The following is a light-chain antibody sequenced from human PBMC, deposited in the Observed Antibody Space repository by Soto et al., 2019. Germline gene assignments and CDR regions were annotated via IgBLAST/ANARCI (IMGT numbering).Light chain of an antibody. CDR1: SSNIGSHY. Sequence: QSVLTQPPSMSAAPGQKVTISCSGSSSNIGSHYVAWYQHLPGTAPTLLIYDNDNRPSGIPDRFSGSKSGTSATLDITGHQTGDEADYYCGTWDSSLSAVAFGGGTKLTVL. CDR3: GTWDSSLSAVA. V-gene: IGLV1-51*01. J-gene: IGLJ2*01. CDR2: DND.